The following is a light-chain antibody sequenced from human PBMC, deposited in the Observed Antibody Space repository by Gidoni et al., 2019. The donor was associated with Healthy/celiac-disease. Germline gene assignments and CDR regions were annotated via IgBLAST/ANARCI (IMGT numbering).Light chain of an antibody. V-gene: IGKV3-20*01. CDR3: QQYGSSPRIT. CDR2: GAS. CDR1: QSVSSSY. Sequence: EIVLTQSPGTLSLSPGERATLSCRASQSVSSSYLAWYQQKPGQAPRLLIYGASSRATGIPDRFSCSGSGTDFTLTISRLEPEDFAVYYCQQYGSSPRITFGPGTKVDIK. J-gene: IGKJ3*01.